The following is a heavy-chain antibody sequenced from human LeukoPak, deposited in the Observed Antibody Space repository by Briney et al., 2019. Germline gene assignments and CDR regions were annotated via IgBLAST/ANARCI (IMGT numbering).Heavy chain of an antibody. CDR1: GFTVSSNY. J-gene: IGHJ4*02. Sequence: GGSLRLSCAASGFTVSSNYMSWVRQAPGKGLEWVSIIYRGGNTYYADSVKGRFTISRDNSKNMVFLHMNSLRAEDTAVFYCARRVAVAGTIDYWGQGTLVTVSS. D-gene: IGHD6-19*01. CDR2: IYRGGNT. V-gene: IGHV3-53*01. CDR3: ARRVAVAGTIDY.